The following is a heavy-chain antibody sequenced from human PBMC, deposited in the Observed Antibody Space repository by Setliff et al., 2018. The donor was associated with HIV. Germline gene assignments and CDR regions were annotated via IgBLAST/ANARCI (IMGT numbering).Heavy chain of an antibody. D-gene: IGHD5-18*01. CDR3: ARVGSVIQVTLFGMDV. V-gene: IGHV4-4*07. Sequence: SETLSLTCTVSGVSTSIHYWVWIRQPAGRGLEWIGRIHTSDTTRYNPSLQSRVAMSVDTSKNQFSLKLTSVTAADTAVYYCARVGSVIQVTLFGMDVWGQGTTVTVSS. J-gene: IGHJ6*02. CDR2: IHTSDTT. CDR1: GVSTSIHY.